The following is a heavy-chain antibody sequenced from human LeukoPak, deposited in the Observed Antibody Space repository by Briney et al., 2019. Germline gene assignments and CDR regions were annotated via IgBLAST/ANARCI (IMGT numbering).Heavy chain of an antibody. CDR3: ARGWGYSYGYLFNY. CDR1: GGSFSGYY. J-gene: IGHJ4*02. D-gene: IGHD5-18*01. CDR2: INHNGST. Sequence: SETLSLTCAVYGGSFSGYYWSWIRQPPGKGLEWIGEINHNGSTNYNPSLKSRVTISVDTSKNQFSLKLSSVTAADTAVYYCARGWGYSYGYLFNYWGQGTLVTVSS. V-gene: IGHV4-34*01.